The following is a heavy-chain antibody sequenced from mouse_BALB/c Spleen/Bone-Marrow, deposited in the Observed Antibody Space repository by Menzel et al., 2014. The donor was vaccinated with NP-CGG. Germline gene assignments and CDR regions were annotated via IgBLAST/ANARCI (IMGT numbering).Heavy chain of an antibody. V-gene: IGHV1-5*01. J-gene: IGHJ1*01. CDR1: GYTFTSFW. D-gene: IGHD1-1*01. CDR2: VYPGNNDT. Sequence: EVQVVESGAVLARPGASVRMSCKASGYTFTSFWMHWVKQRPGQGLDWIGAVYPGNNDTNYDQNFKGKAKLTAVTSTSTAYMEFSSLTNEDSAVYYCTRYYYGGRDWYFDVWGAGTTVTVSS. CDR3: TRYYYGGRDWYFDV.